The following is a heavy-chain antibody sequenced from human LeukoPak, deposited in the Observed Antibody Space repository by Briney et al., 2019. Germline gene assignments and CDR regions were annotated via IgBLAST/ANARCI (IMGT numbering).Heavy chain of an antibody. D-gene: IGHD1-26*01. J-gene: IGHJ4*02. V-gene: IGHV3-48*03. CDR3: ASSSGSYSREFDY. Sequence: GGSLRLSCAASGFTFSSYEMNWVRQAPGKGLEWVSYISSSGSTIYYADSVKGRFTISRDNAKNSLYLQMNSLRAEDTAVYYCASSSGSYSREFDYWGQGTLVTVSS. CDR2: ISSSGSTI. CDR1: GFTFSSYE.